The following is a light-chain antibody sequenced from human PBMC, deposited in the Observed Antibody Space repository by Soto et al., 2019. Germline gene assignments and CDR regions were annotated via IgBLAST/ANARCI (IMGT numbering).Light chain of an antibody. CDR1: NSDVGGYKD. J-gene: IGLJ3*02. CDR2: EVS. Sequence: QSALTQPASVSGSPGQSITISCTGNNSDVGGYKDVSWYQQHPGKAPKLIIYEVSNRPSGVSNRFSASKSGNTASLTISGLQAEDEADYYCRSYTSSTTLVFGGGTKLTVL. CDR3: RSYTSSTTLV. V-gene: IGLV2-14*01.